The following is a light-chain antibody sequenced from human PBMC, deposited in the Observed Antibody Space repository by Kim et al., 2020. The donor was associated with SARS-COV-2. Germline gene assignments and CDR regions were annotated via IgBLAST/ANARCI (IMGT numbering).Light chain of an antibody. Sequence: EVVLTQSPGTLSLSSGERATLYCTTSQTVSSKSLTWYQQKPGQAPRLLIYGASKRAAGVPDRFSGSGSGTDFTLTISRLEPEDFAVYYCQQYGGSLSWTFGQGTKLEI. CDR3: QQYGGSLSWT. J-gene: IGKJ1*01. CDR2: GAS. V-gene: IGKV3-20*01. CDR1: QTVSSKS.